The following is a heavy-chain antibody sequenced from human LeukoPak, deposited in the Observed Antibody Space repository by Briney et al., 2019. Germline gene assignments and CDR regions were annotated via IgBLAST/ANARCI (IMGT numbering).Heavy chain of an antibody. Sequence: GGSVRLSCAASGFTFTTFAMTWVRQAPGKGLEWVSTISNRGDRTYYGDSVKGRFTISRDNSKNTLYLQMNSLRAEDTAIYYCAKGGSYAPLDYWGQGTLVTVSS. CDR3: AKGGSYAPLDY. J-gene: IGHJ4*02. CDR2: ISNRGDRT. CDR1: GFTFTTFA. V-gene: IGHV3-23*01. D-gene: IGHD1-26*01.